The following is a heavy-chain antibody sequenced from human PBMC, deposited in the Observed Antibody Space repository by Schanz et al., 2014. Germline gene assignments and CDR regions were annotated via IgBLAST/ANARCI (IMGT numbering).Heavy chain of an antibody. CDR2: IHSTGGTT. CDR1: EYTFTRHY. Sequence: QVQWVQSGADVKKPGTAVKVSCKASEYTFTRHYMHWVRQAPGQGLEWMGIIHSTGGTTSHAQKFQGRVTMTRDTSPSTVYMELSSLRSEDTAVYYCASALTTWGGMDGWGQGTTVTVSS. CDR3: ASALTTWGGMDG. J-gene: IGHJ6*02. V-gene: IGHV1-46*01. D-gene: IGHD4-4*01.